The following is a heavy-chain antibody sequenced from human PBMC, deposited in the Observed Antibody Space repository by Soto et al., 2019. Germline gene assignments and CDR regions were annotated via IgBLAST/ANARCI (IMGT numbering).Heavy chain of an antibody. CDR2: ISSSSSYI. Sequence: GGPLRLSCAASGFTFSSYSMNWVRQAPGKGLEWVSSISSSSSYIYYADSVKGRFTISRDNAKNSLYLQMNSLRAEDTAVYYCARDLSSGWSSTFDYWGQGALVTVSS. V-gene: IGHV3-21*01. CDR1: GFTFSSYS. D-gene: IGHD6-19*01. CDR3: ARDLSSGWSSTFDY. J-gene: IGHJ4*02.